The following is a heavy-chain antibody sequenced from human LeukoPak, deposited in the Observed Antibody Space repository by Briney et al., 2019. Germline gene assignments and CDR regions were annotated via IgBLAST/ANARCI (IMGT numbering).Heavy chain of an antibody. CDR3: ARDNSVRDEAWWFNP. CDR2: ISPSGGST. Sequence: ASVKVSCKAFGYTFTSNYMHWVRQAPGRGPEWMGVISPSGGSTTYAQKFQGRVTLTRDMSTSTDYLELSSLRSEDTAVYYCARDNSVRDEAWWFNPWGQGTLVAVSS. CDR1: GYTFTSNY. D-gene: IGHD5-24*01. J-gene: IGHJ5*02. V-gene: IGHV1-46*01.